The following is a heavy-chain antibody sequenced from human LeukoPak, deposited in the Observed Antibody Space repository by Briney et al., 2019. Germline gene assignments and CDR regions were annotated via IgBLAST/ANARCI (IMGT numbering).Heavy chain of an antibody. CDR3: ARDSGYDLIPHY. V-gene: IGHV4-39*07. Sequence: NPSETLSLTCTVSGGSISSSSYYWGWIRQPPGKGLEWIGRIYTSGSTNHNPSLKSRVTISVDTSKNQFSLKLSSVTAADTAVYXCARDSGYDLIPHYWGQGTLVTVSS. CDR1: GGSISSSSYY. CDR2: IYTSGST. J-gene: IGHJ4*02. D-gene: IGHD5-12*01.